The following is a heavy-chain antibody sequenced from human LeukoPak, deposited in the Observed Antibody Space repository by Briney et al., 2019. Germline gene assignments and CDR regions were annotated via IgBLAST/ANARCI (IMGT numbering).Heavy chain of an antibody. J-gene: IGHJ4*02. D-gene: IGHD3-9*01. V-gene: IGHV4-39*01. Sequence: SETLSLTCTVSGGSISSSSYYWGWIRQPPGKGLEWIGSIYDSGSTYYNPSLKSRVTISVDTSNNQFSLKLSSVTAADTAVYYCARLSDILPGKWDYWGQGTLVTVSS. CDR1: GGSISSSSYY. CDR3: ARLSDILPGKWDY. CDR2: IYDSGST.